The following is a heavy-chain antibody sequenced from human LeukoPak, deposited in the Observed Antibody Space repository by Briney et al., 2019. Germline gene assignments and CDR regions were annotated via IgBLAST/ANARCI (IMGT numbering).Heavy chain of an antibody. CDR3: ARGGRQNYFGDYFDY. V-gene: IGHV4-39*07. CDR1: GGSISSSSYY. Sequence: SATLSLTCPVSGGSISSSSYYWGWLRQPPGKGLEWIGSIYYSGSTYYKSSLKSRVTVSVGTSKNLFSLKLSSVTAADTAVYYCARGGRQNYFGDYFDYWGQGTLVTVSS. J-gene: IGHJ4*02. D-gene: IGHD3-16*01. CDR2: IYYSGST.